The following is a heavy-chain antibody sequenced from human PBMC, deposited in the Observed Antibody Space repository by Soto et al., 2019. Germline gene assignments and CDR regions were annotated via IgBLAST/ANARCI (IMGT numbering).Heavy chain of an antibody. D-gene: IGHD3-9*01. CDR3: ARDLPSDYDILTGYIYYGMDV. Sequence: GASVKVSCKASGYTFTGYDIHWVRQAPGQGLEWMGWINPNSGGTNYAQKFQGRVTMTRDTSISTAYMELSRLRSDDTAVYYCARDLPSDYDILTGYIYYGMDVWGQGTTVTVSS. CDR2: INPNSGGT. CDR1: GYTFTGYD. V-gene: IGHV1-2*02. J-gene: IGHJ6*02.